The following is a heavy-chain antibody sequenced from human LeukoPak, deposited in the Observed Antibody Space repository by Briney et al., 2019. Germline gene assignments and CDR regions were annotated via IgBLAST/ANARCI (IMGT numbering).Heavy chain of an antibody. J-gene: IGHJ4*02. V-gene: IGHV1-69*04. D-gene: IGHD2-15*01. CDR2: IIPILGIA. CDR1: GGTFTSYA. Sequence: SVKVSCKASGGTFTSYAISWVRQAPGQGLEWMGRIIPILGIAKYAQKFQGRVTITADKSTSTAYMGLSSLRSEDTAVYYCATRPGHCSGGSCYFGSWGQGTLVTVSS. CDR3: ATRPGHCSGGSCYFGS.